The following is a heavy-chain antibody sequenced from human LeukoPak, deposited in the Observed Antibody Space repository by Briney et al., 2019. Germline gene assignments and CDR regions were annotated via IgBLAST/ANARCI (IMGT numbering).Heavy chain of an antibody. CDR2: ISSSGSTI. D-gene: IGHD4-11*01. Sequence: GGSLRLSCAASGFTFSSYEMNWVRQAPGKGLKWVSYISSSGSTIYYADSVKGRFTISRDNAKNSLYLQMNSLRAEDTAVYYCARQLSNYADFDYWGQGTLVTVSS. CDR3: ARQLSNYADFDY. V-gene: IGHV3-48*03. CDR1: GFTFSSYE. J-gene: IGHJ4*02.